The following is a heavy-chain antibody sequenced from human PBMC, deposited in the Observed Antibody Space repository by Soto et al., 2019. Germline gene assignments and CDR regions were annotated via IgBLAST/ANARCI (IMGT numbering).Heavy chain of an antibody. Sequence: EVRLLEAGGGLKQPGGSLRLSCAASGFTFKESAMNWVRQAPGKGLEWVASISDTGASTWYAESVRGRLSIARDNSKNTLYLQMNSLRGEDTAVYYCAKGRGSGWAWYFDNWGQGTLVTVSS. CDR2: ISDTGAST. J-gene: IGHJ4*02. CDR1: GFTFKESA. V-gene: IGHV3-23*01. CDR3: AKGRGSGWAWYFDN. D-gene: IGHD6-19*01.